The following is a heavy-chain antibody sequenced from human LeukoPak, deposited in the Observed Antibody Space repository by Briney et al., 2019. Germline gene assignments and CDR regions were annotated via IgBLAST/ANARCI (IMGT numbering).Heavy chain of an antibody. CDR3: ARWAAAVPFDP. CDR2: ISSSGSTI. CDR1: GFTFSDYY. J-gene: IGHJ5*02. D-gene: IGHD6-13*01. Sequence: GGSLRLSCAVSGFTFSDYYMSWIRQAPGKGLEWVSYISSSGSTIYYADSVKGRFTISRDNAKNSLYLQMNSLRAEDTAVYYCARWAAAVPFDPWGQGTLVTVSS. V-gene: IGHV3-11*01.